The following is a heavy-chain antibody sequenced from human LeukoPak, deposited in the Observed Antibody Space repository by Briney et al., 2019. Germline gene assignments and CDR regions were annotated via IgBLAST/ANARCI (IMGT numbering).Heavy chain of an antibody. J-gene: IGHJ4*02. V-gene: IGHV3-23*01. Sequence: GGSLRLSCAASGFTFSSTAMSWVRQAPGKGLEWVSAISNNGGYTYYADSVQGRFTISRDNSKSTLCLQMNSLRAEDTAVYYCAKQLGYCSDGSCYFPYWGQGTLVTVSS. D-gene: IGHD2-15*01. CDR3: AKQLGYCSDGSCYFPY. CDR1: GFTFSSTA. CDR2: ISNNGGYT.